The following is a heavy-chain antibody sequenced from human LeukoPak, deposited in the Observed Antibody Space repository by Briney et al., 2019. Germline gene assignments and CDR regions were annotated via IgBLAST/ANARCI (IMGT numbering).Heavy chain of an antibody. CDR3: AKDEFVASDFTGAFDI. J-gene: IGHJ3*02. D-gene: IGHD2-8*02. Sequence: PGGSLRLSCAASGFTFDDYAMHWVRQAPGKGLEWVSGISWNSGSIGCADSVKGRFTISRDNAKNSLYLQMNSLRAEDMALYYCAKDEFVASDFTGAFDIWGQGTMVTVSS. CDR2: ISWNSGSI. V-gene: IGHV3-9*03. CDR1: GFTFDDYA.